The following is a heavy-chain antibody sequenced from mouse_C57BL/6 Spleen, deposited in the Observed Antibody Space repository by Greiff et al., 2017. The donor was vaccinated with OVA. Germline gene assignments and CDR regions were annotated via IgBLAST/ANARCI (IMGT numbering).Heavy chain of an antibody. Sequence: VQLQQPGAELVMPGASVKLSCKASGYTFPSYWMHWVKQRPGQGLEWIGEIDPSDSYTNYNQKFKGKSTLTVGKSSSTAYMQLSSLTSEDSAVYYCARQMDYWGQGTSVTVSS. CDR1: GYTFPSYW. CDR2: IDPSDSYT. J-gene: IGHJ4*01. CDR3: ARQMDY. V-gene: IGHV1-69*01.